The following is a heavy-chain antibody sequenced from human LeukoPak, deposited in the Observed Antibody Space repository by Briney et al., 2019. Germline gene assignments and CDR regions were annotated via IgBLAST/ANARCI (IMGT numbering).Heavy chain of an antibody. V-gene: IGHV3-48*03. CDR3: ARERASGWNSVYFDY. Sequence: GGSLRLSCAASGFTFSSYEMNWVRQAPGKGLEWVSYISRSGNTIYYADSVKGRFTISRGNAKNSLYLQMTSLRAEDTALYYCARERASGWNSVYFDYWGQGTLVTVSS. CDR2: ISRSGNTI. J-gene: IGHJ4*02. CDR1: GFTFSSYE. D-gene: IGHD6-19*01.